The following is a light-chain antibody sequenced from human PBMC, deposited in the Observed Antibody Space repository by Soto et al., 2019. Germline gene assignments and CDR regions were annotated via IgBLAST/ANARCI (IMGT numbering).Light chain of an antibody. V-gene: IGKV4-1*01. Sequence: DIVMTQSPDSLAVSLGERATINCKSSQSVLYSSNNKNYLAWYQQKPGQPPKLLIYWASTRESGVPDRVSGSGSGTDFTLTISRLQAEDVAVYYCQQYYRPSTFGQGTKVEIK. CDR1: QSVLYSSNNKNY. J-gene: IGKJ1*01. CDR2: WAS. CDR3: QQYYRPST.